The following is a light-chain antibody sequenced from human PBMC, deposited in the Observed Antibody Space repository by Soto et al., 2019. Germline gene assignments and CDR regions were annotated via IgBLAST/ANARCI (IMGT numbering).Light chain of an antibody. V-gene: IGKV4-1*01. Sequence: DIVMTQSPDSLAVSLGERATINCKSSQSVLYRSNNKNFLAWYQQKPGQPPKVLIYWASTRESGVPDRFSGSGSETDFTLTISSLQAEDVAVYFCQQYYTSPRTVGQGTKVDIK. CDR3: QQYYTSPRT. J-gene: IGKJ1*01. CDR1: QSVLYRSNNKNF. CDR2: WAS.